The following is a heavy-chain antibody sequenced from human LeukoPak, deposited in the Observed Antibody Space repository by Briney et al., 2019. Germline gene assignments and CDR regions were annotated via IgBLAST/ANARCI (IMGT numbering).Heavy chain of an antibody. CDR2: INPDGRDT. CDR3: ARGHGGGWYYFDY. Sequence: PGGSLRLSCVVSGFTFNRCWMNWVRQAPGKGLEWVAHINPDGRDTYYVDSVKGRFTISRDNAQNSMYLQMNSLRAEDTAVYYCARGHGGGWYYFDYWGQGTLVTVSS. V-gene: IGHV3-7*01. J-gene: IGHJ4*02. D-gene: IGHD6-19*01. CDR1: GFTFNRCW.